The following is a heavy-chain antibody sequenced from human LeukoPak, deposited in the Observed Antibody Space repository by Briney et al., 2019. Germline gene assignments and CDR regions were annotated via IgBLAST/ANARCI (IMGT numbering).Heavy chain of an antibody. V-gene: IGHV3-30*04. J-gene: IGHJ6*02. CDR1: EFSFSGYA. Sequence: GGSLRLSCAASEFSFSGYAMHWVRQAPGKGLEWVAVISYDGSNKHYADSVKGRFTISRDNSKNTLYLQMNSLRAEDTAIYYCAKSDVLAAVYYGMDVWGQGTRVTVSS. CDR3: AKSDVLAAVYYGMDV. CDR2: ISYDGSNK. D-gene: IGHD6-13*01.